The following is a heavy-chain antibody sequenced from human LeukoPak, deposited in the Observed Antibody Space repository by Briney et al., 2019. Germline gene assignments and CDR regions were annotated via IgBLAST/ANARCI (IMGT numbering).Heavy chain of an antibody. Sequence: GGSLRLSCAASGFTFSSYSINWVRQAPGKGLERVSSISSSSSYIYYADSVKGRFTISRDNAKNSLYLQMNSLRAEDTAVYYCARAWNALAVAGTAYYYYMDVWGKGTTVTVSS. CDR2: ISSSSSYI. CDR1: GFTFSSYS. CDR3: ARAWNALAVAGTAYYYYMDV. J-gene: IGHJ6*03. D-gene: IGHD6-19*01. V-gene: IGHV3-21*01.